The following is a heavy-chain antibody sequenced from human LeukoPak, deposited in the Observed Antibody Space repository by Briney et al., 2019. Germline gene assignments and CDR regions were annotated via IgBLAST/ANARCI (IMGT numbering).Heavy chain of an antibody. CDR1: GGSLSSSSYY. Sequence: SETLSLTCTVSGGSLSSSSYYWGWIRQPPGKGLEWIGSIYYSGSTYYNPSLKSRVTISVDTSKNQFSLKLSSVTAADTAVYYCARHRGGYSYATYYYYYYMDVWGKGTTVTISS. J-gene: IGHJ6*03. D-gene: IGHD5-18*01. CDR2: IYYSGST. V-gene: IGHV4-39*01. CDR3: ARHRGGYSYATYYYYYYMDV.